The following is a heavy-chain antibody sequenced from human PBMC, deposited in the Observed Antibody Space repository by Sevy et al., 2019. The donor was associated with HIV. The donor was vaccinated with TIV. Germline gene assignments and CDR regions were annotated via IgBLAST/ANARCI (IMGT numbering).Heavy chain of an antibody. CDR3: ARGGPPYGMDV. CDR1: GFTFSTYA. CDR2: ISGSGGSST. V-gene: IGHV3-23*01. Sequence: GGSLRLSCAVSGFTFSTYAMSWVRQAPGKGLEWVSAISGSGGSSTYYADSVKGRFTISRDNPRNTLYLQMNSLRVEDTAVYYCARGGPPYGMDVWGQGTTVTVSS. J-gene: IGHJ6*02.